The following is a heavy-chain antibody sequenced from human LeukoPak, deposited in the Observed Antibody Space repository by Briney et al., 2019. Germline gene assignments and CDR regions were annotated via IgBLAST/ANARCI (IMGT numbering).Heavy chain of an antibody. J-gene: IGHJ5*02. CDR3: ARMSYYDSSGDNWFDP. Sequence: EASVKVSCKASGYTFTSYGINWVRQATGQGLEWMGWMNPNSGNTVYAQKFQGRVTMTRDTSISTAYMELSSLRSEDTAVYYCARMSYYDSSGDNWFDPWGQGTLVTVSS. CDR1: GYTFTSYG. CDR2: MNPNSGNT. V-gene: IGHV1-8*02. D-gene: IGHD3-22*01.